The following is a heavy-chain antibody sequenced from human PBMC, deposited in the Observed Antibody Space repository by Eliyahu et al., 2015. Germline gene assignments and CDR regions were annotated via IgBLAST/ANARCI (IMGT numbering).Heavy chain of an antibody. CDR2: ISYDGSHK. CDR3: AKDRGYGDPHFGAGDS. V-gene: IGHV3-30*18. J-gene: IGHJ5*01. D-gene: IGHD4-17*01. Sequence: QVQLVESGGGVVQPGRSLRLSCXAXGXXXSSNGMHWVRQAPGKGLEWVAVISYDGSHKYYADSVKGRFTISRDNSKNTLYLQMNSLRAEDTAVYYCAKDRGYGDPHFGAGDSWGHGTLVTVSS. CDR1: GXXXSSNG.